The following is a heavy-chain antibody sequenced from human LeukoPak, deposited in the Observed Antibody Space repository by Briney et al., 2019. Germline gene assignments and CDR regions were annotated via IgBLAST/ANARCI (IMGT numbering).Heavy chain of an antibody. CDR2: ISSGSSYI. J-gene: IGHJ4*02. CDR1: GFTFSSYS. Sequence: GGSLRLSCAASGFTFSSYSMNWVRQAPGKGLEWVSSISSGSSYIYYADSVKGRFTISRDNAKNSLYLQMNSQRAEDTAVYYCARVALRAPLDYWGQGTLVTVSS. V-gene: IGHV3-21*01. D-gene: IGHD5-12*01. CDR3: ARVALRAPLDY.